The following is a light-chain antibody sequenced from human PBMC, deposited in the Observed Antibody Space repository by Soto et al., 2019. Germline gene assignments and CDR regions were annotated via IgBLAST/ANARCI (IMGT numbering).Light chain of an antibody. J-gene: IGKJ1*01. CDR2: GAS. CDR1: QSVSIN. CDR3: QQYAGSPRT. V-gene: IGKV3-20*01. Sequence: EIRMTQSAAILSVSAGERATLSCRASQSVSINLAWYQQKPDQVPRLLIYGASNRATGIPDRFSGSGYGTDFTLTISRLETEDFAVYFCQQYAGSPRTFGQGTKVDIK.